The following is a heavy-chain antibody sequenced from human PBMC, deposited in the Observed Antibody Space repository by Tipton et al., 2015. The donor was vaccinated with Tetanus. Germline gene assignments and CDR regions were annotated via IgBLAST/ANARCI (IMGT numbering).Heavy chain of an antibody. Sequence: TLSLTCTVSGGSISSYYWSWIRQPAGKGLEWIGRIYTSGSTNYNPSLKSRVTMSVDTSKNQFSLKLSSVTAADTAVYYCARDDGYYDSSGYYPYDAFDIWGQGTMVTVSS. V-gene: IGHV4-4*07. CDR3: ARDDGYYDSSGYYPYDAFDI. J-gene: IGHJ3*02. CDR1: GGSISSYY. D-gene: IGHD3-22*01. CDR2: IYTSGST.